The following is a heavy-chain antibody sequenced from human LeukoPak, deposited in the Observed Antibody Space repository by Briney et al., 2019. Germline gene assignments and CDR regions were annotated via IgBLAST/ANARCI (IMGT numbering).Heavy chain of an antibody. D-gene: IGHD3-22*01. V-gene: IGHV3-23*01. Sequence: GGSLRLSCAASGFTFSSYAMSWVRQAPGKGLEWVSGISGSGDNTYYADSVKGRFTISRDNSKNTLYVQVNSLGTEDTAAYYCAKGSYYDSRGFFYFAYGAQGTLVPVSS. CDR1: GFTFSSYA. CDR2: ISGSGDNT. CDR3: AKGSYYDSRGFFYFAY. J-gene: IGHJ4*02.